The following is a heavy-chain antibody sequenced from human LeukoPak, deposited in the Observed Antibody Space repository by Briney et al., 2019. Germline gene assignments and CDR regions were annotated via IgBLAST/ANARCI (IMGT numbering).Heavy chain of an antibody. D-gene: IGHD6-13*01. CDR1: GGSISSYY. CDR2: IYYSGST. V-gene: IGHV4-59*08. Sequence: SETLSLTCTASGGSISSYYWSWIRQPPGKGLEWIGYIYYSGSTNYNPSLKSRVTISVDTSKNQFSLKLSSVTAADTAVYYCARHRIAAADFDYWGQGTLVTVSS. CDR3: ARHRIAAADFDY. J-gene: IGHJ4*02.